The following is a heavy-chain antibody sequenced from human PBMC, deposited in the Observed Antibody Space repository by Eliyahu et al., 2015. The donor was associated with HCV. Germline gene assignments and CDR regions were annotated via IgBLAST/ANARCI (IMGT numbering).Heavy chain of an antibody. CDR2: IGDSGGIT. D-gene: IGHD3-16*01. CDR3: ARDRRWGTYWYFDL. CDR1: GFTFRDYA. V-gene: IGHV3-23*01. J-gene: IGHJ2*01. Sequence: EVQLLESGGGLVQPGGSLRLSCAASGFTFRDYAMTWVRQAPGKGLGWVSSIGDSGGITYYADSMKGQFTISRDNSKNTLYLQMNSLRAEDTAVYYCARDRRWGTYWYFDLWGRGALVTVSS.